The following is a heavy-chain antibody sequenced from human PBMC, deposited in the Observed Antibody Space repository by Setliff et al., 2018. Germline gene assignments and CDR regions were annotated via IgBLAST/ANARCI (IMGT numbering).Heavy chain of an antibody. CDR3: ARGPPDFVVVPAAAKFDY. CDR2: INPNSGGT. Sequence: GASVKVSCKASGYTFTGYYMHWVRQAPGQGLEWMGWINPNSGGTNYAQKFQGWVTMTRDTSISTAYMELSRLRSDDTAVYYCARGPPDFVVVPAAAKFDYWGPGTLVTVSS. J-gene: IGHJ4*02. V-gene: IGHV1-2*04. D-gene: IGHD2-2*01. CDR1: GYTFTGYY.